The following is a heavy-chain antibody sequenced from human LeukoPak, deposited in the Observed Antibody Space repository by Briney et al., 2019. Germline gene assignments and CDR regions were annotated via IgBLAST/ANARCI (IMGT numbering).Heavy chain of an antibody. CDR3: ARLISSSWYHEVLLGRDY. J-gene: IGHJ4*02. V-gene: IGHV4-39*01. Sequence: SETLSLTCTVSGGSISSSSYYWGWIRQSPGKGLEWIGYIYYSGSTYYNPSLKSRVTIFVDTSKSQFSLKLSSVTAADTAVYYCARLISSSWYHEVLLGRDYWGQGTLVTVSS. CDR2: IYYSGST. D-gene: IGHD6-13*01. CDR1: GGSISSSSYY.